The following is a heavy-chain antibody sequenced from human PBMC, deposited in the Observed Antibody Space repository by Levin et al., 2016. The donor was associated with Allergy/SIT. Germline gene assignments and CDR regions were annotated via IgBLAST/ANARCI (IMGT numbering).Heavy chain of an antibody. CDR1: GGSFSGYY. Sequence: GSLRLSCAVYGGSFSGYYWSWIRQPPGKGLEWIGEINHSGSTNYNPSLKSRVTISVDTSKNQFSLKLSSVTAADTAVYYCARGGLRYFDWLLYYWGQGTLVTVSS. D-gene: IGHD3-9*01. J-gene: IGHJ4*02. CDR3: ARGGLRYFDWLLYY. V-gene: IGHV4-34*01. CDR2: INHSGST.